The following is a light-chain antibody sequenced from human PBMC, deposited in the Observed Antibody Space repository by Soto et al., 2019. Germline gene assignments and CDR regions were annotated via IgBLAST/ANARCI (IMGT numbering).Light chain of an antibody. J-gene: IGLJ2*01. CDR1: SSNIGSYYD. CDR2: GDN. V-gene: IGLV1-40*01. Sequence: QPVLTQPPSVSGAPGQRVTIPCTGSSSNIGSYYDVHWYQQLPGTVPKLLIYGDNNRPSGVPDRFSGSKSGTSASLAITGLQAEDEADYSCQSYDSSLSHVVFGGGTKVTVL. CDR3: QSYDSSLSHVV.